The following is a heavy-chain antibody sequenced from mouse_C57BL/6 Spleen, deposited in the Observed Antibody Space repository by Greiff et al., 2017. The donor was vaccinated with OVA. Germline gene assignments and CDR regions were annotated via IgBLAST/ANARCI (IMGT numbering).Heavy chain of an antibody. Sequence: VQLQQPGAELVMPGASVKLSCKASGYTFTSYWMHWVKQRPGQGLEWIGEIDPSDSYTNYNQKFKGKSTLTVDESSSTAYMQLSSLTSEDSAVYYCASPVDSSVWFAYWGQGTLVTVSA. J-gene: IGHJ3*01. CDR2: IDPSDSYT. D-gene: IGHD3-2*02. V-gene: IGHV1-69*01. CDR3: ASPVDSSVWFAY. CDR1: GYTFTSYW.